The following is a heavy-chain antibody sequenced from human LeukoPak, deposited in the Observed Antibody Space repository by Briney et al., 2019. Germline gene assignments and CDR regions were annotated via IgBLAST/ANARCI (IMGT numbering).Heavy chain of an antibody. D-gene: IGHD3-10*01. CDR2: ISSSGSTI. J-gene: IGHJ4*02. CDR3: ARALITMVRGVIGY. Sequence: GGSLRLSCAASGFTFSSYSMNWVRQAPGKGLEWVSYISSSGSTIYYADSVKGRFTISRDNAENSLYLQMNSLRAEDTAVYYCARALITMVRGVIGYWGQGTLVTVSS. V-gene: IGHV3-48*04. CDR1: GFTFSSYS.